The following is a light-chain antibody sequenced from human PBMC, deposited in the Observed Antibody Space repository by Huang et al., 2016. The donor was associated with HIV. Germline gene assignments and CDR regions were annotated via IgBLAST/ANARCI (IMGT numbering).Light chain of an antibody. CDR2: AAS. J-gene: IGKJ1*01. CDR1: QDISNY. Sequence: DIQLTQSPSAMSASVGDRVSITCRASQDISNYLAWFQPTPGGAPKRLIYAASSLQSGVLARFSGSRSGTKFTLTISSLQPEDFATYYCLQHHGYPRTFGQGANV. CDR3: LQHHGYPRT. V-gene: IGKV1-17*03.